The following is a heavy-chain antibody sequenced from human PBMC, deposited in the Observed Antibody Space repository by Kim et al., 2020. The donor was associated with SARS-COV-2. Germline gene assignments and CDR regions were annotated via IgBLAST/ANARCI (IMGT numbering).Heavy chain of an antibody. CDR3: AKGWIQLWSPFDY. J-gene: IGHJ4*02. Sequence: GGSLRLSCAASGFTFSSYGMHWVRQAPGKGLEWVAVIWYDGSNKYYADSVKGRFTISRDNSKNTLYLQMNSLRAEDTAVYYCAKGWIQLWSPFDYWVQGTLVTVSS. V-gene: IGHV3-33*06. CDR2: IWYDGSNK. CDR1: GFTFSSYG. D-gene: IGHD5-18*01.